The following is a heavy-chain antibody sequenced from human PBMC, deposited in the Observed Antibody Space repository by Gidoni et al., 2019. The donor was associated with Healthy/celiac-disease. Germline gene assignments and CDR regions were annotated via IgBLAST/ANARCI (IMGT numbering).Heavy chain of an antibody. J-gene: IGHJ4*02. CDR2: ISYDGSNK. V-gene: IGHV3-30*18. CDR3: AKDGITGRNGYFDY. CDR1: GFTFSSYG. D-gene: IGHD1-20*01. Sequence: QVQLVESGGGVVQTGRSLRLSFADSGFTFSSYGMHWVRQAPGKGLEWVAVISYDGSNKYYADSVKGRFTISRDNSKNTLYLQMNSLRAEDTAVYYCAKDGITGRNGYFDYWGQGTLVTVSS.